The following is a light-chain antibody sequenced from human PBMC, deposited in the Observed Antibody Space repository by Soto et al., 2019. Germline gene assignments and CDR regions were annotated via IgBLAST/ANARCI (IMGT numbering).Light chain of an antibody. CDR3: AAWDDSLNGPV. Sequence: QSVLTQPPSVSEAPRQRVTISCSGSSSNIGNNAVNWYQQLPGKAPKLLIYYDDLLPSGVSDRFSGSQSGTSASLAISGLQSEDEADSCCAAWDDSLNGPVFGGGTKLTVL. CDR1: SSNIGNNA. V-gene: IGLV1-36*01. CDR2: YDD. J-gene: IGLJ2*01.